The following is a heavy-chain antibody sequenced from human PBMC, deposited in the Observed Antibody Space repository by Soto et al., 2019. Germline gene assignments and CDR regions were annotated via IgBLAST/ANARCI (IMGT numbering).Heavy chain of an antibody. D-gene: IGHD3-10*01. CDR2: IKQDGSEK. CDR1: GFTFSTYW. V-gene: IGHV3-7*01. Sequence: PGGSLRLSCAASGFTFSTYWMSWVRQAPGKGLEWVANIKQDGSEKYYLDSVKGRFTISRDNAKNSLYLQMSSLTAEDTAMYYCARDGSSRPTEYWGQGTLVTVSS. J-gene: IGHJ4*02. CDR3: ARDGSSRPTEY.